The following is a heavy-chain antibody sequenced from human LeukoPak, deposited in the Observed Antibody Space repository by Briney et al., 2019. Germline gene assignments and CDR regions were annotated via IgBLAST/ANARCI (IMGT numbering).Heavy chain of an antibody. V-gene: IGHV4-39*07. CDR3: ARLGNYRVVTGD. J-gene: IGHJ4*02. D-gene: IGHD3-3*01. Sequence: SETLSLTCTVSGGSISSSSYYWGWIRQPPGKGLEWIGEINHSGSTNYNPSLKSRVTISVDTSKNQFSLKLSSVTAADTAVYYCARLGNYRVVTGDWGQGTLVTVSS. CDR1: GGSISSSSYY. CDR2: INHSGST.